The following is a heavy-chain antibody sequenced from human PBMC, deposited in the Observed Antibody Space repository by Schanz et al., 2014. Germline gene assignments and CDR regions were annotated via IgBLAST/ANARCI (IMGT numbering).Heavy chain of an antibody. CDR2: MSGSGSTA. V-gene: IGHV3-23*01. Sequence: EVQLLESGGGLVQPGGSLRLSCVASGFTFFGSFAMSWVRQAPGKGLEWVSGMSGSGSTAEYADSVKGRFTISRDNSRKTLYLQMNSLRADDTAVYYCAKDLYNYGIFDSWGQGTLVTVSS. J-gene: IGHJ5*01. CDR1: GFTFFGSFA. D-gene: IGHD3-16*01. CDR3: AKDLYNYGIFDS.